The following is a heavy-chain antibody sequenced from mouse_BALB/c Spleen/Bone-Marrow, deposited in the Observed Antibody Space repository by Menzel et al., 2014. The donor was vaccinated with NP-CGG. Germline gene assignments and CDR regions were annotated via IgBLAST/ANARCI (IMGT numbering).Heavy chain of an antibody. CDR3: VSLSYYGNSPCFAY. CDR1: GFTFTDYY. D-gene: IGHD2-10*01. CDR2: IRNKANGYTT. Sequence: EVQGVESGGGLVQPGGSLRLSCATSGFTFTDYYMSWVRQPPGKALEWLGFIRNKANGYTTEYSASVKGRFTISRDNSPSILYLQKNTLRAEGSAPYFCVSLSYYGNSPCFAYWGQGTLVSVSA. J-gene: IGHJ3*01. V-gene: IGHV7-3*02.